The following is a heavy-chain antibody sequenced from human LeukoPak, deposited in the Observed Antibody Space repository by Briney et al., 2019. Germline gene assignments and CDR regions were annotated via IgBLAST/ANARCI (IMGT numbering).Heavy chain of an antibody. V-gene: IGHV1-69*05. Sequence: SVKVSCKASGGTFSSYAISWVRQAPGQGLEWMGGIIPIFGTANYAQKFQGRVTITTDESTSTAYMELSSLRSEDTAVYYCARDGDYYDSSGYYSVQHWGQGTLVTVSS. CDR1: GGTFSSYA. CDR3: ARDGDYYDSSGYYSVQH. CDR2: IIPIFGTA. J-gene: IGHJ1*01. D-gene: IGHD3-22*01.